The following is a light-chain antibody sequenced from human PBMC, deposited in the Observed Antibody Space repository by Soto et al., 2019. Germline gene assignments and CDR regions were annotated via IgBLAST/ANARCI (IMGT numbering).Light chain of an antibody. V-gene: IGKV3-20*01. J-gene: IGKJ1*01. CDR1: QSVSSSY. Sequence: EIVLTQSPGTLSLSPGERATLSCRASQSVSSSYLAWCQHKPGRAPRLLIDGTSSRATGIPDRFSGSGSGTDFTLTISRLEPEDLAVYYCQQYGSLVTFGQGTKVDIK. CDR2: GTS. CDR3: QQYGSLVT.